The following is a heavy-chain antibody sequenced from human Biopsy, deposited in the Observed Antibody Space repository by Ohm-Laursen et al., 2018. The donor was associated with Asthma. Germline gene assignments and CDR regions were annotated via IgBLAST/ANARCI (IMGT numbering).Heavy chain of an antibody. J-gene: IGHJ6*02. CDR1: GYTFNSAG. CDR2: ISVNNGNT. Sequence: ASVKVSCKPSGYTFNSAGITWVRQAPGQGLEWMGWISVNNGNTKVAQKLQDRVTMITDTSTSTAYMELRSLRSDDTAVYFCARAVDYSHYYGIDVWGQGTTVTVS. V-gene: IGHV1-18*01. CDR3: ARAVDYSHYYGIDV. D-gene: IGHD3-10*01.